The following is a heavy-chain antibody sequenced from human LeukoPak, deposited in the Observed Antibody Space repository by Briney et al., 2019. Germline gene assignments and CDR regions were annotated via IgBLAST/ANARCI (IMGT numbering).Heavy chain of an antibody. Sequence: SETLSLTCSVTGGTISNYYWSWIRQPPGKGPEWIGYIYYTGSTNYNPSLKSRVTMSVDMSKNQFSLKLNSGTAADTAVYYCAREPRGYSSGWFFDSWGQGTLVTVSS. CDR1: GGTISNYY. CDR3: AREPRGYSSGWFFDS. D-gene: IGHD6-19*01. J-gene: IGHJ4*02. CDR2: IYYTGST. V-gene: IGHV4-59*01.